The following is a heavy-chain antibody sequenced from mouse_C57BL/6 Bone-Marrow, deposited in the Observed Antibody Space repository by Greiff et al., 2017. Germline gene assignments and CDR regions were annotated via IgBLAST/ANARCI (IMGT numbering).Heavy chain of an antibody. CDR3: ARWCYWYFDV. J-gene: IGHJ1*03. CDR1: GYTFTSYG. V-gene: IGHV1-81*01. CDR2: IYPRSGNT. Sequence: VQLQQSGAELARPGASVKLSCKASGYTFTSYGISWVKQRTGQGLEWIGEIYPRSGNTSSNEKFKGKATLTADKASSTEYMELRSLTSEDSAVYFCARWCYWYFDVWGTGTTVTVSS. D-gene: IGHD1-1*02.